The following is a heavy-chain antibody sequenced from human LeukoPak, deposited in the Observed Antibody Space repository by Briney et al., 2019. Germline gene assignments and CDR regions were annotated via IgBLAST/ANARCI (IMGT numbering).Heavy chain of an antibody. CDR2: LYSDGNT. CDR1: GFTVITND. Sequence: PGGSLRLSCAASGFTVITNDMTWVRRAPGKGLEWVSVLYSDGNTKYADSAQGRFTISRDNSKNTLYLEMNSLSPDDTAVYYCARGVEPLAANTLAYWGQGTLVTVSS. V-gene: IGHV3-53*01. J-gene: IGHJ4*02. D-gene: IGHD1-14*01. CDR3: ARGVEPLAANTLAY.